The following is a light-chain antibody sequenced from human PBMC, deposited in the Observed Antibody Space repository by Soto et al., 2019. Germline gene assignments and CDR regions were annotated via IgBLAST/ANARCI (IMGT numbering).Light chain of an antibody. CDR1: QSVSNNY. J-gene: IGKJ1*01. CDR3: QKYNSAPPT. V-gene: IGKV3-20*01. CDR2: GAS. Sequence: EIVLTQSPGTLSLSPGERATLSCRASQSVSNNYLAWYQQKPGQAPRLLIYGASSRATGIPDRFSGSGSGTDFTLTISSLQPEDVATYYCQKYNSAPPTFGQGTKVDIK.